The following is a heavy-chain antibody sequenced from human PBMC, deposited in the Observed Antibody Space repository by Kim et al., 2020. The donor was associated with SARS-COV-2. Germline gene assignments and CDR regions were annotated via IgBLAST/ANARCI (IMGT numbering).Heavy chain of an antibody. J-gene: IGHJ6*02. CDR3: ARDKGLWFGELRPFYYGMDV. CDR2: IYYSGST. V-gene: IGHV4-59*13. D-gene: IGHD3-10*01. Sequence: SETLSLTCTVSRGSISSYYWSWIRQPPGKGLEWIGYIYYSGSTNYNPSLKSRVTISVDTSKNQFSLKLSSVTAADTAVYYCARDKGLWFGELRPFYYGMDVWGQGTTVTVSS. CDR1: RGSISSYY.